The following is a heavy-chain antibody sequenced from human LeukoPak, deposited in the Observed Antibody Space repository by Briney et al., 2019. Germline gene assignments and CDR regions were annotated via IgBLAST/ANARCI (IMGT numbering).Heavy chain of an antibody. J-gene: IGHJ4*02. V-gene: IGHV3-9*01. CDR3: ATLYGGSLDY. Sequence: GRSLRLSCAASGFTFDDFAMHWVRQTPGEGLEWVSGIGWNSATTGYADSVQGRFTISRDNAKNTLYLQMNSLRAEDTAVYYCATLYGGSLDYWGQGTLVTVSS. D-gene: IGHD5-12*01. CDR2: IGWNSATT. CDR1: GFTFDDFA.